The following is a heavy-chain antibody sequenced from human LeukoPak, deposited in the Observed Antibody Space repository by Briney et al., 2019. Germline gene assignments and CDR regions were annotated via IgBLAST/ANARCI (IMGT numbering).Heavy chain of an antibody. Sequence: SETLSLTCAVYGGSFSGYYWSWIRQPPGKGLEWIGEIDHSGSTNYNPSLKSRVTISGDTSKNQFSLKLSSVTAADTAVYFCARVGYSYVINDWSRTGLGAYPTKYYYHMDVWGKGTTVTVSS. V-gene: IGHV4-34*01. CDR2: IDHSGST. CDR1: GGSFSGYY. J-gene: IGHJ6*03. CDR3: ARVGYSYVINDWSRTGLGAYPTKYYYHMDV. D-gene: IGHD5-18*01.